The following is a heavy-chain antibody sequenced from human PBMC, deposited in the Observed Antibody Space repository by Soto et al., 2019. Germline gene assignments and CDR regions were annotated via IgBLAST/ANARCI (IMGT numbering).Heavy chain of an antibody. J-gene: IGHJ5*02. CDR1: GDSISSGENY. V-gene: IGHV4-61*08. D-gene: IGHD2-15*01. Sequence: SETLSLTCTVSGDSISSGENYWTWIRQPPGKDLEWIGYIYVSGSTDYNPSLKSRVSISIDTSKNQFSLKLSSVTAADTAVYYCATNPSGGSRRHWFDPWGQGTLVTVSS. CDR2: IYVSGST. CDR3: ATNPSGGSRRHWFDP.